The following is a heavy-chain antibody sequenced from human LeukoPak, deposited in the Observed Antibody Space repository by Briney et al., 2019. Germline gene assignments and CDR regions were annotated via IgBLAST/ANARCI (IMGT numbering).Heavy chain of an antibody. CDR3: AKVTGITGTTGSFDY. J-gene: IGHJ4*02. CDR1: GFTFSSYA. D-gene: IGHD1-20*01. V-gene: IGHV3-23*01. Sequence: GGSLRLSCAASGFTFSSYAMSWVRQAPGKGLEWVSAISGSGGSTYYADSVKGRFTISRDNSKNTLYLQMNSLRAEDTAVYYCAKVTGITGTTGSFDYWGQGTLVTVSS. CDR2: ISGSGGST.